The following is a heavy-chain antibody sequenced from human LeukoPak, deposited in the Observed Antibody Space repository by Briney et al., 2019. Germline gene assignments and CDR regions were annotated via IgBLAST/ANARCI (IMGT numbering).Heavy chain of an antibody. CDR1: GITFSSNW. Sequence: PGGSLRLSCAASGITFSSNWMHWVRQAPGKGLVWVSRINSDGSSTSYADSVKGRFTISRDNSKNTLYLQMNSLRAEDTAVYYCAKDEGVTTSTPDYWGQGTLVTVSS. J-gene: IGHJ4*02. CDR2: INSDGSST. CDR3: AKDEGVTTSTPDY. D-gene: IGHD1-26*01. V-gene: IGHV3-74*01.